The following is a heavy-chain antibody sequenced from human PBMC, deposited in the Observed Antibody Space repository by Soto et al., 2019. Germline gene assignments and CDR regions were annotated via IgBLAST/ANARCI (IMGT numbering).Heavy chain of an antibody. D-gene: IGHD5-18*01. CDR1: GGTFSSYA. CDR2: IIPIFGTA. V-gene: IGHV1-69*01. Sequence: QVQLVQSGAEVKKPGSSVKVSCKASGGTFSSYAISWVRQAPGQGLEWMGGIIPIFGTANYAQKFQGRVTITADESTSKAYMELSSLRSEDTAVYYCAREERYSYGDYYYYGMDVWGQGTTVTVSS. CDR3: AREERYSYGDYYYYGMDV. J-gene: IGHJ6*02.